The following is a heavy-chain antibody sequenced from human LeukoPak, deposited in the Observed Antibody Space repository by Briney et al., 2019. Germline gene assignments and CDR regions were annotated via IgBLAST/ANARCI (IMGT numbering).Heavy chain of an antibody. D-gene: IGHD5-18*01. V-gene: IGHV4-59*12. CDR3: ARRGYSYGNNWFDP. Sequence: SETLSLTCTVSGGSISSYYWSWIRQPPGKGLEWIGYIFCTGSTNYNPSLKSRVTISVLTSKNRFSLKLSSVTAADTAVYYCARRGYSYGNNWFDPWGQGTLVTVSS. CDR2: IFCTGST. J-gene: IGHJ5*02. CDR1: GGSISSYY.